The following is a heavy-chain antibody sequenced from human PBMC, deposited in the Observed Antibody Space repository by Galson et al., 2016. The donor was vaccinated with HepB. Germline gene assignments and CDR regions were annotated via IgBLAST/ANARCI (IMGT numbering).Heavy chain of an antibody. V-gene: IGHV4-34*01. CDR3: ARGVHTAVPGDNWFDP. Sequence: SETLSLTCAANSGSFSGYFWSWIRQPPGKGLEWIGEIHHSGTTKYNPSLKSRVTISLDTSKNQFSLKLSSVTAADTAVYYCARGVHTAVPGDNWFDPWGQGTLVTVSS. J-gene: IGHJ5*02. D-gene: IGHD6-19*01. CDR2: IHHSGTT. CDR1: SGSFSGYF.